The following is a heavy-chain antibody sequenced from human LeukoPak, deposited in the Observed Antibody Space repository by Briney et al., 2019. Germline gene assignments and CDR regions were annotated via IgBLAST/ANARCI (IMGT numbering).Heavy chain of an antibody. CDR2: ISYDGSNK. Sequence: PGGSLRLSCAASGFTFSSYAMHWVRQAPGKGLEWVAVISYDGSNKYYADSVKGRFTISRDNSKNTLYLQMNSLRAEDTAVYYCARANHMVRGVLDYWGQGTLVTVSS. CDR3: ARANHMVRGVLDY. J-gene: IGHJ4*02. D-gene: IGHD3-10*01. V-gene: IGHV3-30-3*01. CDR1: GFTFSSYA.